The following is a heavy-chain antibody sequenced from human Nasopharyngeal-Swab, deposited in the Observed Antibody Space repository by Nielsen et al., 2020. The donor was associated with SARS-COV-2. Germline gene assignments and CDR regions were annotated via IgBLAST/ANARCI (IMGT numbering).Heavy chain of an antibody. Sequence: VRQMPGKGLEWMGTIYPGDSDTRYSPSFQGQVTISADKSISTAYLQWSSLKASDTAMYYCARPGRYFDWFYFDYWGQGTLVTVSS. D-gene: IGHD3-9*01. CDR2: IYPGDSDT. V-gene: IGHV5-51*01. CDR3: ARPGRYFDWFYFDY. J-gene: IGHJ4*02.